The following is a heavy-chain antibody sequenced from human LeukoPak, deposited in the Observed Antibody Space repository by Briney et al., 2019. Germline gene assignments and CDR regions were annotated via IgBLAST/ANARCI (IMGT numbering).Heavy chain of an antibody. CDR3: VRHYRPPQDSRAAKPTGYYYYMDV. Sequence: GESLKISCQGSGYTFPIYWIGWVRQTPGKGLEWMGIIYPSDSHTIYSPSFQGQVTVSADKSISTAYLQWSSLKASDTAIYYCVRHYRPPQDSRAAKPTGYYYYMDVWGTGTTVIVSS. V-gene: IGHV5-51*01. CDR1: GYTFPIYW. CDR2: IYPSDSHT. D-gene: IGHD3-16*02. J-gene: IGHJ6*03.